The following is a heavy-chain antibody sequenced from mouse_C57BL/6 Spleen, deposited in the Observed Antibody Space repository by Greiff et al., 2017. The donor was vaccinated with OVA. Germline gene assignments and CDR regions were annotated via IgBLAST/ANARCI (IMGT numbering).Heavy chain of an antibody. V-gene: IGHV2-5*01. J-gene: IGHJ3*01. CDR3: ATIYYDYDGFAY. CDR2: IWRGGST. D-gene: IGHD2-4*01. CDR1: GFSLTRYG. Sequence: QVQLQQSGPGLVQPSQSLSITCTVSGFSLTRYGVHWVRQSPGKGLEWLGVIWRGGSTDYNAAFMARLSITKDNTKSQVFFKMNSLQADDTAIYYCATIYYDYDGFAYWGQGTLVTVSA.